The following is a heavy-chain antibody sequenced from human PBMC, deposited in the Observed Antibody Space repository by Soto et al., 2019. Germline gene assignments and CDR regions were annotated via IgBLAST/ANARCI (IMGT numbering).Heavy chain of an antibody. Sequence: PSETLSLTCTVSGGSISSYYWSWIQQPPGKGLEWIGYIYYSGSTNYNPSLKSRVTISVDTSKNQFSLKLSSVTAADTAVYYCATLDYGGNFDYWGQGTLVTVSS. CDR3: ATLDYGGNFDY. V-gene: IGHV4-59*01. J-gene: IGHJ4*02. CDR2: IYYSGST. CDR1: GGSISSYY. D-gene: IGHD4-17*01.